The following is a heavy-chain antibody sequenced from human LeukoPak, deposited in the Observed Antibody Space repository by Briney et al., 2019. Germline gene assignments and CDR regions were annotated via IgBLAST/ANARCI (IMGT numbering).Heavy chain of an antibody. V-gene: IGHV3-7*01. Sequence: GGSLRLSCAASGFTFSIYWMSWVRQAPGKGREWVANIKQEGSEKYYVDSVKGRFTISRDNAKNSLYLQMNSLRAEDTAVYHCASMGIHDYGDRFDYWGQGTPVSVSS. CDR1: GFTFSIYW. J-gene: IGHJ4*02. CDR2: IKQEGSEK. D-gene: IGHD4-17*01. CDR3: ASMGIHDYGDRFDY.